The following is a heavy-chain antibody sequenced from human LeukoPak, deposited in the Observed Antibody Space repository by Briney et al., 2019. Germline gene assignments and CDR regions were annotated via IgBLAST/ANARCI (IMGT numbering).Heavy chain of an antibody. V-gene: IGHV1-8*01. D-gene: IGHD1-26*01. CDR2: MNPNSGNT. CDR1: GYTFTSYD. J-gene: IGHJ4*02. Sequence: ASVKVSCKASGYTFTSYDINWVRQATGQGLEWMGWMNPNSGNTGYAQKFQGRVTMTRNTSISTAYMELSSLRSEDTAVYYCARVQSRVGATTLGYWGQGTLVTVSS. CDR3: ARVQSRVGATTLGY.